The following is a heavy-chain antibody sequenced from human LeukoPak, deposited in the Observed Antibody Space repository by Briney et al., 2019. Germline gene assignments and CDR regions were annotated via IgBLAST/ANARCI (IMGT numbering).Heavy chain of an antibody. CDR2: INHSGST. D-gene: IGHD3-9*01. CDR3: ARRGLRYFDWLLLLGAFDI. V-gene: IGHV4-34*01. Sequence: SETLSLTCAVHGGSFSAYYWSWIRQSPEKGLEWIGEINHSGSTNYNPSLKSRVTISVDTSKNQFSLKLSSVTAADTAVYYCARRGLRYFDWLLLLGAFDIWGQGTMVTVSS. J-gene: IGHJ3*02. CDR1: GGSFSAYY.